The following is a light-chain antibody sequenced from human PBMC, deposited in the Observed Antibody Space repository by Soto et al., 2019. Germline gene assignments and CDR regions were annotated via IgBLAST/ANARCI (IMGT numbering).Light chain of an antibody. CDR1: QSIVYSDGHAY. CDR3: MKGTHWRPM. CDR2: QVS. Sequence: DVVMTQSPLSLSVTLGQPASISCWSSQSIVYSDGHAYLNWFHQRPGHSPRRLLYQVSKRDSGVPDRFSGSGSGHDFRLQIIRVEAEDVGVYYCMKGTHWRPMFGRGTKVEI. J-gene: IGKJ1*01. V-gene: IGKV2-30*01.